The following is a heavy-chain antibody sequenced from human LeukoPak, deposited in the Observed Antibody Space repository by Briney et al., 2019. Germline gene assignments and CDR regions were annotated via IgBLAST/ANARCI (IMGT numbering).Heavy chain of an antibody. Sequence: ASVKVSCKASGYTFTDYYMHWVRQAPGQGLEWMGWISPNSGGTNYAQKFQGRVTMTRDTSISTAYMELSRLRSDDTAVYYCARDDLYYYDSSGFLNWFDPWGQGTLVTVSS. J-gene: IGHJ5*02. D-gene: IGHD3-22*01. CDR2: ISPNSGGT. CDR3: ARDDLYYYDSSGFLNWFDP. V-gene: IGHV1-2*02. CDR1: GYTFTDYY.